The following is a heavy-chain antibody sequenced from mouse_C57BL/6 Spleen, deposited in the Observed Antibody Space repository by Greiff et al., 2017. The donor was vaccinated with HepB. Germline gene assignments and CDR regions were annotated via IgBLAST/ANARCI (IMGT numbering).Heavy chain of an antibody. CDR3: ARPPYSNYWYFDV. D-gene: IGHD2-5*01. Sequence: QVQLKESGPELVKPGASVKISCKASGYAFSSSWMNWVKQRPGKGLEWIGRIYPGDGDTNYNGKFKGKATLTADKSSSTAYTQLSSLTSEDSAVYFCARPPYSNYWYFDVWGTGTTVTVSS. CDR2: IYPGDGDT. CDR1: GYAFSSSW. V-gene: IGHV1-82*01. J-gene: IGHJ1*03.